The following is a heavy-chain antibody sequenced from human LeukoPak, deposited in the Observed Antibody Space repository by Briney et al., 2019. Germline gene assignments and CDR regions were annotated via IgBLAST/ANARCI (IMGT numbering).Heavy chain of an antibody. J-gene: IGHJ4*02. Sequence: GGSLRLSCAASGFTFSSYGMHWVRQAPGKGLEWVAFIRYDGSNKYYADSVKGRFTISRDNSKNTLYLQMNSLRAEDTAVYYCATDMAATLDYWGQGTLVTVSS. CDR3: ATDMAATLDY. D-gene: IGHD6-25*01. V-gene: IGHV3-30*02. CDR2: IRYDGSNK. CDR1: GFTFSSYG.